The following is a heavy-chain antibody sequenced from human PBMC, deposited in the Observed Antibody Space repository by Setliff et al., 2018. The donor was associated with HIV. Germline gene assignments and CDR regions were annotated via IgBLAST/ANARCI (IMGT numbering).Heavy chain of an antibody. Sequence: ASVKVSCKASGYTFTGYYMHWVRQAPGQGLEWMGWINPNSGGTNYAQKFQGRVTMTRDTSISTAYMELSRLRSDDTAVYYCESGDPWFGELLSYYYYGMDVWGQGTTVTVSS. CDR2: INPNSGGT. V-gene: IGHV1-2*02. J-gene: IGHJ6*02. D-gene: IGHD3-10*01. CDR3: ESGDPWFGELLSYYYYGMDV. CDR1: GYTFTGYY.